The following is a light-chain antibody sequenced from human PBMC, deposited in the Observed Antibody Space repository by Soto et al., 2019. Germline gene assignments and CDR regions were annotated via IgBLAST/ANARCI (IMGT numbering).Light chain of an antibody. J-gene: IGKJ2*01. CDR1: QSISSY. V-gene: IGKV1-39*01. CDR3: QQSYSSTQT. Sequence: DIQMTQSPSSLSASVRDRVTITCRASQSISSYLNWYEQKPGKAPKLLIYAASSLQSGVPSRFSGSGSGTDFTLTISSLQPEDFATYYCQQSYSSTQTFGQGTKLEIK. CDR2: AAS.